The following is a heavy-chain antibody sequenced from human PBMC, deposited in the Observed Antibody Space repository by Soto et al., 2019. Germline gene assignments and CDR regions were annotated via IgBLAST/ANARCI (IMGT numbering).Heavy chain of an antibody. CDR1: GGSISTYY. Sequence: SEPLSLTCTVSGGSISTYYWSWIRQPPGKGLEWIGYIYYSGSTNYNPSLKSRVTISVDTSKNQFSLKLSSVTAADTAVYYCARGGWRHIDYWGQGTLVTVSS. V-gene: IGHV4-59*08. CDR3: ARGGWRHIDY. D-gene: IGHD3-3*01. J-gene: IGHJ4*02. CDR2: IYYSGST.